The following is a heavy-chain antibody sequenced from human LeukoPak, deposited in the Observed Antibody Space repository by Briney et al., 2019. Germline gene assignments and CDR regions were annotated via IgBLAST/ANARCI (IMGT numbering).Heavy chain of an antibody. CDR2: IYTSGST. CDR3: ARHYGSGSYYRKGTVLFDY. J-gene: IGHJ4*02. V-gene: IGHV4-4*07. CDR1: GGSISSYY. D-gene: IGHD3-10*01. Sequence: SETLSLTCTVSGGSISSYYWSWIRQPAGKGLEWIGRIYTSGSTNYNPSLKSRVTMSVDTSKNQFSLKLSSVTAADTAVYYCARHYGSGSYYRKGTVLFDYWGQGTLVTVSS.